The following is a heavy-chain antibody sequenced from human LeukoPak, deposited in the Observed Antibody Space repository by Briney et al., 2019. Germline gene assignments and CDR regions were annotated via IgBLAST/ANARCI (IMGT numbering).Heavy chain of an antibody. Sequence: SETLSLTCVVSGASISSGGYSWSWIRQPPGKSLEWIGCIYHSGGTHYNPSLKSRVTMSVDTSKNQISLNLNSMTAADTALYYCARDIWGSSTWGPGTLVTVS. CDR3: ARDIWGSST. CDR1: GASISSGGYS. CDR2: IYHSGGT. D-gene: IGHD3-16*01. V-gene: IGHV4-30-2*01. J-gene: IGHJ5*02.